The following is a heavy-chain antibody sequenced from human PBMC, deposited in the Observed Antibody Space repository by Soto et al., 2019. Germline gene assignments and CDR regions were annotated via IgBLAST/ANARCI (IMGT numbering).Heavy chain of an antibody. CDR1: GASVGSGAFN. Sequence: QVQLEESGPGVMKASQSVSLTCTASGASVGSGAFNWSWMRPVQGKGWKWIEYIKYSGTTHYSQSLKSRVNISVDKTKNQVCQNRRFVTGANTAVYFCARDVRDTGNAYWFDPWDQGILVSVS. J-gene: IGHJ5*02. V-gene: IGHV4-31*03. CDR3: ARDVRDTGNAYWFDP. D-gene: IGHD2-8*02. CDR2: IKYSGTT.